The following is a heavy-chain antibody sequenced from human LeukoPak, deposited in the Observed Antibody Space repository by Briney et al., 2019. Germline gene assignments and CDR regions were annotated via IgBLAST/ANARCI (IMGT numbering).Heavy chain of an antibody. CDR2: IYYGGST. Sequence: SETLSLTRTDSVGSLSIYYWSWIRQPPGKGLECIGYIYYGGSTNCNPSVKSRVAMSVDTSKKQFSLKLSSLTAADTAVYYCARGGTAVIAPYAFDIWGQGTMVTVSS. CDR3: ARGGTAVIAPYAFDI. D-gene: IGHD4-23*01. CDR1: VGSLSIYY. V-gene: IGHV4-59*01. J-gene: IGHJ3*02.